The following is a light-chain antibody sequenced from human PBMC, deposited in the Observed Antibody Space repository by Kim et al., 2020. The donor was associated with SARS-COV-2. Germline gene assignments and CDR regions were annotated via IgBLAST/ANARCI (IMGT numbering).Light chain of an antibody. CDR3: QEDNSDPWT. CDR1: QGFNND. V-gene: IGKV1-27*01. J-gene: IGKJ1*01. Sequence: ASVGDRVTMTCRASQGFNNDLAWYQQKPGKVPQVLIYAASTLESGVPSRFSGSRSGTDITLTISSLQPEDVATYYCQEDNSDPWTFGQGTKVDIK. CDR2: AAS.